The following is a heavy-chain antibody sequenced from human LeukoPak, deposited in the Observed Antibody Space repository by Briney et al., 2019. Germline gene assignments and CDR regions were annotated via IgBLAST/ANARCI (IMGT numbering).Heavy chain of an antibody. Sequence: GESLKISCKGSGYSFTNYWIGWVRQMPGQGLEWMGIIYPGDSDTRYSPSFQGQVTISADKSISTAYLQWSSLKASDSAMYYCARQTRGGIAAAGSDYWGQGTLVTVSS. CDR1: GYSFTNYW. CDR2: IYPGDSDT. D-gene: IGHD6-13*01. CDR3: ARQTRGGIAAAGSDY. V-gene: IGHV5-51*01. J-gene: IGHJ4*02.